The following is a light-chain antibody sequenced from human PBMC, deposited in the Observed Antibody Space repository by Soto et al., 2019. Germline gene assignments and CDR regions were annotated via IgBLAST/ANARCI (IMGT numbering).Light chain of an antibody. CDR1: QSVGNN. CDR3: QQCDDWPRT. V-gene: IGKV3-15*01. J-gene: IGKJ1*01. Sequence: EIVMTQSPATLSVSPGERATLSCRASQSVGNNLAWYQQKPGQAPRLLIHGAPIRATGVPARFSGSGSGTEFTLTISSLQSEDFAVYYCQQCDDWPRTFGQGTKVDIK. CDR2: GAP.